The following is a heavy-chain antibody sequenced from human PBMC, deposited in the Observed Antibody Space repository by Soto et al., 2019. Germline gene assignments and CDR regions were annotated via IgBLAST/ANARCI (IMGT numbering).Heavy chain of an antibody. J-gene: IGHJ1*01. D-gene: IGHD4-17*01. CDR3: GSLYDYGDYGYFQH. CDR2: IYYSGST. Sequence: NPSETLSLTCTVSGGSISSYYWSWIRQPPGKGLEWIGYIYYSGSTNYNPSLKSRVTISVDTSKNQFSLKLSSVTAADTAVYYCGSLYDYGDYGYFQHWGQGTLVTVSS. CDR1: GGSISSYY. V-gene: IGHV4-59*01.